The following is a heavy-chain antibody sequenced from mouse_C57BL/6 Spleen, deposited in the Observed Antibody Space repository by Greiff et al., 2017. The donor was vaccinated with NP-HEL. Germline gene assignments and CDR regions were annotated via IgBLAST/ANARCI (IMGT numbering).Heavy chain of an antibody. Sequence: DVKLQESGGGLVKPGGSLKLSCAASGFTFSDYGMHWVRQAPEKGLEWVAYISSGSSTIYYADTVKGRFTISRDNAKNTLFLQMTSLRSEDTAMYYCARPHYYGSSYAWFAYWGQGTLVTVSA. CDR2: ISSGSSTI. J-gene: IGHJ3*01. V-gene: IGHV5-17*01. D-gene: IGHD1-1*01. CDR1: GFTFSDYG. CDR3: ARPHYYGSSYAWFAY.